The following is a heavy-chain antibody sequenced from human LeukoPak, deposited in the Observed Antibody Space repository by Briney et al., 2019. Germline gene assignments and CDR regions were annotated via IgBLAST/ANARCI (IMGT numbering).Heavy chain of an antibody. J-gene: IGHJ3*01. CDR1: GFNLSDLW. CDR2: IQFNGGAK. D-gene: IGHD1-1*01. Sequence: GGSLRLACAASGFNLSDLWMSWVRQAPGKGLEWVADIQFNGGAKYYVDSVRGRFTVSRDNAKNSPYLQMHSLRAEDTAVYYCARDVSPLDWIDAFDLWGQGTMVTVSS. V-gene: IGHV3-7*01. CDR3: ARDVSPLDWIDAFDL.